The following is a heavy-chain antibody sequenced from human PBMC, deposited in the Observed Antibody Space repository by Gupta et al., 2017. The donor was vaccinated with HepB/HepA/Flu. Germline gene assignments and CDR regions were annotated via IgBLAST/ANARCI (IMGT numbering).Heavy chain of an antibody. CDR1: GFTFSSYA. D-gene: IGHD2-2*01. CDR2: ISGSSNNT. V-gene: IGHV3-23*01. J-gene: IGHJ4*02. CDR3: AKDFEGYCRVTSCSYFDN. Sequence: EVQLLESGGGLVQPGGSLRLSCAASGFTFSSYAMSWVRQAPGKGLEWVSSISGSSNNTYYADSVKGWFTISRDNSKNTLYLQMNSLKAEDTAVYYCAKDFEGYCRVTSCSYFDNWGQGTLVTVSS.